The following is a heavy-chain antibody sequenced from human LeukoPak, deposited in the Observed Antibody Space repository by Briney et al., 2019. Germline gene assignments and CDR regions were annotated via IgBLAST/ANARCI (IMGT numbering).Heavy chain of an antibody. Sequence: SQTLSLTCAIPGDSVSSNSAAWNWIRQSPSRGLEWLGRTYYRSKWYSDYAVSVKSRITINRDASKNQFSLQLKSVIPEDSAVYYCARTRGYLDSWGQGIQVTVSS. CDR1: GDSVSSNSAA. J-gene: IGHJ4*02. CDR2: TYYRSKWYS. CDR3: ARTRGYLDS. V-gene: IGHV6-1*01.